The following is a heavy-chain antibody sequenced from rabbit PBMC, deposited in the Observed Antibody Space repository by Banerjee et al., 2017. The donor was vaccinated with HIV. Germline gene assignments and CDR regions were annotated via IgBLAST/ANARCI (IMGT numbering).Heavy chain of an antibody. Sequence: QEQLEESGGDLVKPEGSLTLTCTASGFSFSSSYYMCWVRQAPGKGLECIACIYAGSSGSTYYANWAKGRFTISKTSSTPVTLQMTSLTVADTATYFCARGSATMTMVITGYYLKLWGPGTLVTVS. CDR3: ARGSATMTMVITGYYLKL. V-gene: IGHV1S45*01. CDR1: GFSFSSSYY. J-gene: IGHJ4*01. D-gene: IGHD2-1*01. CDR2: IYAGSSGST.